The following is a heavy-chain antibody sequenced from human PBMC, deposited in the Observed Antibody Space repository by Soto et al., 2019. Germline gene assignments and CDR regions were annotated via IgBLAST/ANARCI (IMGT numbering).Heavy chain of an antibody. V-gene: IGHV4-4*07. J-gene: IGHJ5*02. Sequence: SETLSLTCTVTGLPISGYYWTWIRQSAGGGLEWIGRIYSSGSTNYNPSLKSRVTISLDTSMNHFSLRLSSVTAADTAVYYCARGQRFSDWFDPWGQGTLVTVSS. CDR3: ARGQRFSDWFDP. CDR1: GLPISGYY. CDR2: IYSSGST. D-gene: IGHD3-3*01.